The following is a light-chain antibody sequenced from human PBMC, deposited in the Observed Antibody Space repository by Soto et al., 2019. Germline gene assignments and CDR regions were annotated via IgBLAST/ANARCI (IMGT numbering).Light chain of an antibody. CDR1: QSISSSY. V-gene: IGKV3-20*01. Sequence: EIVLTQSPGTLSLSPGEIATLSCRASQSISSSYLAWYQQKPGQAPRLLIYAASSRATGIPDRFSGSGSGTAFTLTISRPQPEDDTTYYCQQYGSSSYTFGQGTQLEIK. CDR2: AAS. CDR3: QQYGSSSYT. J-gene: IGKJ2*01.